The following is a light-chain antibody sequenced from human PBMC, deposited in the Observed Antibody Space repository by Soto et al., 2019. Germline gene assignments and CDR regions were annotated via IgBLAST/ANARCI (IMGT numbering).Light chain of an antibody. J-gene: IGLJ3*02. V-gene: IGLV2-11*01. CDR3: CSYAGSYSVM. CDR1: SSDVGGYNY. CDR2: DVI. Sequence: QAVLTQPRSVSGSPGQSVTISCTGTSSDVGGYNYVSWYQQHPGKAPKFLIYDVIKRPSGVPERFSGSKSGNTASLTISGLQAEDEADYYCCSYAGSYSVMFGGGTKLTVL.